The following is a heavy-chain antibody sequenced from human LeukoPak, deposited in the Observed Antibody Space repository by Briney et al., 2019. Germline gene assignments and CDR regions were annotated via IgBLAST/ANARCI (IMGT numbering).Heavy chain of an antibody. CDR3: ARRYSPTGPFDY. D-gene: IGHD1-14*01. Sequence: GASVKVSCKASGYTFTGYHIYWVRQAPGQGLEWMGWIIPDSGGTGYAQKFQGRVTMTKDTSISTAYMELSRLGSDDTAVYYCARRYSPTGPFDYWGPGTLVTVSS. V-gene: IGHV1-2*02. J-gene: IGHJ4*02. CDR1: GYTFTGYH. CDR2: IIPDSGGT.